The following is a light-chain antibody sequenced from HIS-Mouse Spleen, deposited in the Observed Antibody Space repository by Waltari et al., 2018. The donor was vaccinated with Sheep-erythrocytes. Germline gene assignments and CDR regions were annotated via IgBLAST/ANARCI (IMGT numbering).Light chain of an antibody. CDR1: QSVSSY. CDR3: QQRSNWYT. CDR2: DAS. V-gene: IGKV3-11*01. Sequence: EIVLTRSPATLSLSPGERATLSCRASQSVSSYLAWYQQKPGQAPRPLIYDASNRATGIPARFSGSGSGTDFTLTISSLEPEDFAVYYCQQRSNWYTFGQGTKLEIK. J-gene: IGKJ2*01.